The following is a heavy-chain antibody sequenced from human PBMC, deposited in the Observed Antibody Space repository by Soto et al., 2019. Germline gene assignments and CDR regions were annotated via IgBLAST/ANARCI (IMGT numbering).Heavy chain of an antibody. CDR2: TASKDESYTT. CDR1: GFTFSDHY. Sequence: EVQLVESGGGLVQPGGSLRISCAASGFTFSDHYMDWVRQAPGKGLEWVGRTASKDESYTTGYAASVKDRFTVSRDDSKSTVFLQMNSLGAEDTAVYYCGREYCTSPSCDGAHYGLDVWGQGTTVTVSS. J-gene: IGHJ6*02. CDR3: GREYCTSPSCDGAHYGLDV. D-gene: IGHD2-2*01. V-gene: IGHV3-72*01.